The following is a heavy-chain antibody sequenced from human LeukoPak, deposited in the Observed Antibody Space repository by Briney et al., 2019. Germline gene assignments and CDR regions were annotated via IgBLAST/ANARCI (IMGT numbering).Heavy chain of an antibody. V-gene: IGHV3-30*18. CDR2: ISYDGSNK. J-gene: IGHJ4*02. Sequence: GGPLRLSCAASGFTFSSYGMHWVRQAPGKGLEWVAVISYDGSNKYYADSVKGRFTISRDNSKNTLYLQMNSLRAEDTAVYYCAKIAVVAATPFDYWGQGTLVTVSS. CDR1: GFTFSSYG. D-gene: IGHD2-15*01. CDR3: AKIAVVAATPFDY.